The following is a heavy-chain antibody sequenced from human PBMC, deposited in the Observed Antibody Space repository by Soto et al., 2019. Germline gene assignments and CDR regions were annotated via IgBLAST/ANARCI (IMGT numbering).Heavy chain of an antibody. CDR2: IYYSGST. D-gene: IGHD3-10*01. V-gene: IGHV4-30-4*01. CDR3: ATVDYYGSGSYPWFDP. CDR1: GGSISSGDYY. J-gene: IGHJ5*02. Sequence: PSETLSLTCTVSGGSISSGDYYWSWIRQPPGKGLEWIGYIYYSGSTYYNPSLKSRVTISVDTSKNQFSLKLSSVTAADTAVYYCATVDYYGSGSYPWFDPWGQGTLVTVSS.